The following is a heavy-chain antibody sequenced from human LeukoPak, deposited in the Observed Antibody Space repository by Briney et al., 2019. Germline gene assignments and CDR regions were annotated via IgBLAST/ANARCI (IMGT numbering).Heavy chain of an antibody. CDR1: GYTFTGYY. Sequence: ASVKVSCKASGYTFTGYYMHWVRQAPGKGLEWMGGFDPEDGETIYAQKFQGRVTMTEDTSTDTAYMELSSLRSEDTAVYYCATDLYCSGGSCYSTVGDYWGQGTLVTVSS. J-gene: IGHJ4*02. CDR3: ATDLYCSGGSCYSTVGDY. V-gene: IGHV1-24*01. CDR2: FDPEDGET. D-gene: IGHD2-15*01.